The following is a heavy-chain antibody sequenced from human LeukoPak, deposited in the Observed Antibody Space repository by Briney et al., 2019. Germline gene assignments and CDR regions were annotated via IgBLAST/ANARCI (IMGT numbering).Heavy chain of an antibody. J-gene: IGHJ6*02. CDR1: GYTFTSYG. D-gene: IGHD3-3*01. Sequence: ASVKVSCKASGYTFTSYGISWVRQAPGQGLEWMGWISAYNGNTNYAQKLQGRVTMTTDTSTSTAYMELRSLRSDDTAVYYCARDLDDFWSGYYTPPYHYYYGMDVWGQGTTVTVS. CDR3: ARDLDDFWSGYYTPPYHYYYGMDV. CDR2: ISAYNGNT. V-gene: IGHV1-18*01.